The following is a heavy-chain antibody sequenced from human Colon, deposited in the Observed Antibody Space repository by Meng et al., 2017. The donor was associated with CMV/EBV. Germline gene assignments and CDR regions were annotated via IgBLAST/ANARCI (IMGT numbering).Heavy chain of an antibody. CDR3: ARDLSGASDF. J-gene: IGHJ4*02. D-gene: IGHD7-27*01. Sequence: VLLVVSGGVLVHPGGSLSLACAASGFSFSRFWMHWVRQAPGKGLVWVSRTNEDGTITNYADSVKGRFTISRDNAENTLYLQMNSLRAEDTAVYYCARDLSGASDFWGQGTLVTVSS. CDR2: TNEDGTIT. CDR1: GFSFSRFW. V-gene: IGHV3-74*01.